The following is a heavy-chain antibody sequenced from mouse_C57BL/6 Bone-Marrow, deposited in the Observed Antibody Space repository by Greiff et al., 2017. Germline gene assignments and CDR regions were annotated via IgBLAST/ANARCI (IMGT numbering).Heavy chain of an antibody. CDR3: SSCDGNYYDF. CDR2: IDPAIGDT. CDR1: GFNIKDDY. D-gene: IGHD2-1*01. Sequence: VQLQQSGAELVRPGASVKLSCTASGFNIKDDYIHWVKQRPEQGLEWIGWIDPAIGDTEYASKFQGKATITSDTSSNTAYLQLISLSSEDTAVYYCSSCDGNYYDFGGQGNRLSVAS. V-gene: IGHV14-4*01. J-gene: IGHJ2*03.